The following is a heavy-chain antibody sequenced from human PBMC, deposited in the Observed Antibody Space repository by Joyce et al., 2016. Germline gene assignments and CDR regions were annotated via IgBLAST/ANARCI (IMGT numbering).Heavy chain of an antibody. Sequence: QVQLVQSGAEVKKPGSSVKVSCKASGGTFSSDAFSWVRQAPGQGLEWMGWIIPLFGTANYPQKFQGRVTITADESTSTAYMELRSLRSEDTAVYYCARTVQQSQLLNDYYYYGMDVWGQGTTVTVSS. D-gene: IGHD2-2*01. CDR1: GGTFSSDA. J-gene: IGHJ6*02. V-gene: IGHV1-69*01. CDR3: ARTVQQSQLLNDYYYYGMDV. CDR2: IIPLFGTA.